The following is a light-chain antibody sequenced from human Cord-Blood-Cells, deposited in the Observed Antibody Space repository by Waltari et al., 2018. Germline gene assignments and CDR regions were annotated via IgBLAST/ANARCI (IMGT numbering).Light chain of an antibody. CDR1: QSVSSY. Sequence: DIVLTQSPATLSLSPGERATLSCRASQSVSSYLAWYQQKPGQAPRLLMYDASNRATGIPARFSGRGSGTDFTLTISSLEPEDFAGYYCQQRSNWPPLTFGGGTKVEIK. J-gene: IGKJ4*01. CDR3: QQRSNWPPLT. V-gene: IGKV3-11*01. CDR2: DAS.